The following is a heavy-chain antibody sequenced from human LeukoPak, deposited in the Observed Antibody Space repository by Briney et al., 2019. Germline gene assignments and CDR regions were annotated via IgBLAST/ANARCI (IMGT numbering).Heavy chain of an antibody. CDR2: IYSCGST. Sequence: PGGSLRLSCAASGFTVSSNYMSWVRQAPGKGLEWVSVIYSCGSTYYADSVKGRFTISRDNSKNTLYLQMNSLRAEDTAVYYCARGADYYYYYMDVWGKGTTVTVSS. J-gene: IGHJ6*03. V-gene: IGHV3-66*03. CDR1: GFTVSSNY. CDR3: ARGADYYYYYMDV.